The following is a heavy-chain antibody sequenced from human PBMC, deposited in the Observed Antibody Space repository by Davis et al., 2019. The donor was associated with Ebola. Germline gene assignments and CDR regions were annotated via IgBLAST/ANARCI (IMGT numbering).Heavy chain of an antibody. CDR2: INHSGST. CDR1: GGSFSGYY. Sequence: PSETLSLTCAVYGGSFSGYYWSWIRQPPGKGLEWIGEINHSGSTNCNPSLKSRVTISVDTSKNQFSLKLSSVTAADTAVYYCAKQPHYDFWSGYRNWFDPWGQGTLVTVSS. J-gene: IGHJ5*02. V-gene: IGHV4-34*01. CDR3: AKQPHYDFWSGYRNWFDP. D-gene: IGHD3-3*01.